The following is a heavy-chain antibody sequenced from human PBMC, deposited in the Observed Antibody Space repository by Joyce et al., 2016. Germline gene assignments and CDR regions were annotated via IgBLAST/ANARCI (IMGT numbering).Heavy chain of an antibody. V-gene: IGHV4-4*07. Sequence: QVHLQESGPGLVKPSETLSLICSVSGASISSHYWSWIRQPAGKRPEWIGRIYGNGNTKYNPSLQNRVTMSVDTFKNQFSLKLTSVSAADTATYYCARFFAYCYTDNCYDVFDFWGQGTRVTVSS. D-gene: IGHD2-21*01. CDR3: ARFFAYCYTDNCYDVFDF. J-gene: IGHJ3*01. CDR2: IYGNGNT. CDR1: GASISSHY.